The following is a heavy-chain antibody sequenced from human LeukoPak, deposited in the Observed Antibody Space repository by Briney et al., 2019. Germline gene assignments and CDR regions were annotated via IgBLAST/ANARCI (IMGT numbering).Heavy chain of an antibody. D-gene: IGHD3-22*01. CDR3: ARDRYYDSSGYYYYGMDV. J-gene: IGHJ6*02. V-gene: IGHV1-2*04. CDR2: INPNSGGT. CDR1: GYTFTGYY. Sequence: ASVKDSCKASGYTFTGYYMHWVRQAPGQGLEWMGWINPNSGGTNYAQKFQGWVTMTRDTSISTAYMELSRLRSDDTAVYYCARDRYYDSSGYYYYGMDVWGQGTTVTVSS.